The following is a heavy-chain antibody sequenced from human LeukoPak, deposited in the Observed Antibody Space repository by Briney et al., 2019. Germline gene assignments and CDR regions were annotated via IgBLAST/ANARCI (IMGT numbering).Heavy chain of an antibody. CDR2: IYPGDSDT. Sequence: GESLQISCQGSGYSFNTYWIGWVRQMPGKGLEWMGIIYPGDSDTRYSPSFQGQVTISADKSIRTAYLQWGSLKASDTAMYYCATPIEGRPGGFDYWGQGTLVTVSS. V-gene: IGHV5-51*01. J-gene: IGHJ4*02. D-gene: IGHD6-6*01. CDR3: ATPIEGRPGGFDY. CDR1: GYSFNTYW.